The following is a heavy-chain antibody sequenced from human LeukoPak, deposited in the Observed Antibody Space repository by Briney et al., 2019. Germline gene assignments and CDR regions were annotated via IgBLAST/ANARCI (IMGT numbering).Heavy chain of an antibody. CDR3: AKGSKGVFFTRDHYMDV. CDR1: GFTFSSYA. D-gene: IGHD3-3*01. V-gene: IGHV3-23*01. Sequence: GGSLRLSCAASGFTFSSYAMSWVRQAPGKGLEWVSAISGSRSYTYYADSVKGRFTISRDNSKNTLYLQMNSLRAEDTAVYYCAKGSKGVFFTRDHYMDVGGKGTTVTISS. CDR2: ISGSRSYT. J-gene: IGHJ6*03.